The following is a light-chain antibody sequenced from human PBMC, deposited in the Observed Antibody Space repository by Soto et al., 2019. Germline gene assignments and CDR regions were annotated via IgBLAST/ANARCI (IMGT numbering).Light chain of an antibody. CDR3: QQYGISLT. CDR2: GAS. Sequence: EIVLTQSPGTLSLSPGERTTLSCRASLSVSSSYLAWYQQKPGQAPRLLIYGASSRATGIPDRFSGSGSGTDFTLTISRLEPEDFAVYYCQQYGISLTFGGGTKVEIK. CDR1: LSVSSSY. V-gene: IGKV3-20*01. J-gene: IGKJ4*01.